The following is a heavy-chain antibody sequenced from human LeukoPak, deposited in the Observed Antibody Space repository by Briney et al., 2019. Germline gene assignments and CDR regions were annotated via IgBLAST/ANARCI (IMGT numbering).Heavy chain of an antibody. J-gene: IGHJ3*02. CDR3: ARCGSDYDGGAFDI. CDR2: IYSDRRT. Sequence: GRSLRLSCAASGFTFSRNAMHWVRQAPGKGLEWVAVIYSDRRTHYGDSVKGRFTISRDNSNNTLHLQMNSLRGEDTAVYYCARCGSDYDGGAFDIWGQGTVVTVSS. D-gene: IGHD2-21*02. CDR1: GFTFSRNA. V-gene: IGHV3-53*01.